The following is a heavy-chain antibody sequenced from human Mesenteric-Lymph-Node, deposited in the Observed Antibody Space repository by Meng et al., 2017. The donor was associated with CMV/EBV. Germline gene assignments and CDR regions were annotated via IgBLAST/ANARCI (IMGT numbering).Heavy chain of an antibody. V-gene: IGHV3-74*01. D-gene: IGHD5/OR15-5a*01. CDR2: INSDGSIT. J-gene: IGHJ5*02. Sequence: CAASRFSFRSYGMHWVRQAPGKGLVWVSRINSDGSITNYADSVKGRFTISRDNARNTLYLQMNSLRAEDTAVYYCTRARFTSVDCFDPWGQGTLVTVS. CDR1: RFSFRSYG. CDR3: TRARFTSVDCFDP.